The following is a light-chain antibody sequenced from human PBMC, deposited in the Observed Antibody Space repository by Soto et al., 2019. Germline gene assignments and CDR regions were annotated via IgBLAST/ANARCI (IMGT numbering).Light chain of an antibody. CDR1: QSIRNW. V-gene: IGKV1-5*03. J-gene: IGKJ3*01. CDR2: EAS. Sequence: DLQMTQSPSTLSASVGDRVTITCRASQSIRNWLAWYQQKPGKAPKVLIYEASRLQSGVPSRFSGSGSVTEFTLTIYSLQPDDSATYYCQQYHNFPTFGPGTRVAIK. CDR3: QQYHNFPT.